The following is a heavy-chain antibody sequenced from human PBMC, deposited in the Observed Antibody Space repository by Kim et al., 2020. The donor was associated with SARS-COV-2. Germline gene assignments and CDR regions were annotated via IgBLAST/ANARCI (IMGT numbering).Heavy chain of an antibody. V-gene: IGHV3-73*01. Sequence: GGSLRLSCAASGFTFSGSAMHWVRQASGKGLEWVGRIRSKANSYATAYAASGKGRFTISRDDSKHTAYLQMNSLKTEDTEVYYCTRHDGGNYYYYYGMDVWGQGTTVTVSS. J-gene: IGHJ6*02. CDR2: IRSKANSYAT. CDR3: TRHDGGNYYYYYGMDV. CDR1: GFTFSGSA. D-gene: IGHD3-16*01.